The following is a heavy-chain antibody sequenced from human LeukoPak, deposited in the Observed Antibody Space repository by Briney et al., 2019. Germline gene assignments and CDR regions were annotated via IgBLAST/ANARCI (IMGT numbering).Heavy chain of an antibody. Sequence: GGSLRLSCAASGFTFSSYGMHWVRQAPGKGLEWVAFIRYDGSNKYYADSVKGRFTISRDNSKNTLYLQMNSLRAEDTAVYYCAKDGVQTNYDFWSGYPGYWGQGTLVTVSS. CDR2: IRYDGSNK. CDR1: GFTFSSYG. V-gene: IGHV3-30*02. CDR3: AKDGVQTNYDFWSGYPGY. D-gene: IGHD3-3*01. J-gene: IGHJ4*02.